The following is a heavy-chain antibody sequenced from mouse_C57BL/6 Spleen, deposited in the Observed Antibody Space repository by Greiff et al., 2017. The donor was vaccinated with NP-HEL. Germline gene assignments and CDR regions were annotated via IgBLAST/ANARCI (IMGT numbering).Heavy chain of an antibody. D-gene: IGHD2-5*01. J-gene: IGHJ4*01. V-gene: IGHV1-82*01. CDR2: IYPGDGDT. CDR3: ARKNYYSNYGAMDY. CDR1: GYAFSSSW. Sequence: VQLQQSGPELVKPGASVKISCKASGYAFSSSWMNWVKQRPGKGLEWIGRIYPGDGDTNYIGKFKGKATLTADKSSSTADMQLSSLTAEDSAVYFCARKNYYSNYGAMDYWGQGTSVTVSS.